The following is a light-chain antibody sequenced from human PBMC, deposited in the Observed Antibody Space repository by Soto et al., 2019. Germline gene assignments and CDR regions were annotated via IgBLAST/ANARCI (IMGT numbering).Light chain of an antibody. Sequence: EIVLTQSPGTLSLSPGERATLSCRASQSVSSNYLAWYQQKPGQAPRLLIHGASSRATGIPDRFSGSGSGTDLTLTISRLEPEDFAMYYCQQYGSSPPTFGQGTKVDI. CDR1: QSVSSNY. V-gene: IGKV3-20*01. CDR3: QQYGSSPPT. CDR2: GAS. J-gene: IGKJ1*01.